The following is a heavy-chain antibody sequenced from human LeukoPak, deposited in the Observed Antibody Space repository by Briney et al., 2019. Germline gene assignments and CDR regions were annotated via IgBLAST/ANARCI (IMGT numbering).Heavy chain of an antibody. CDR2: IYYSGST. D-gene: IGHD6-6*01. CDR3: ARLYSSSSGDY. Sequence: PSETLSLTCTVSGGSISSSSYYWGWIRQPPGKGLEWIGSIYYSGSTYYNPSLKSRVTISVDTSKNQFSLKLSSVTAADTAVYYCARLYSSSSGDYWGQGTLVTVSS. J-gene: IGHJ4*02. V-gene: IGHV4-39*07. CDR1: GGSISSSSYY.